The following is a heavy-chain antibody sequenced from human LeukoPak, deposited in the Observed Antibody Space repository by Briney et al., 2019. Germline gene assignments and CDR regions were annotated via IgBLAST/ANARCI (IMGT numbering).Heavy chain of an antibody. Sequence: KASETLSLTCTVSGGSISSGSYYWSWIRQPAVKGLERIARIYTSGSTNYNPSLKIRVTISVDTSKYQFSLKLSSVTAADTAVYYCAKPRYSYGYGSAFDIWGQGTMITVSS. J-gene: IGHJ3*02. CDR2: IYTSGST. CDR3: AKPRYSYGYGSAFDI. CDR1: GGSISSGSYY. V-gene: IGHV4-61*02. D-gene: IGHD5-18*01.